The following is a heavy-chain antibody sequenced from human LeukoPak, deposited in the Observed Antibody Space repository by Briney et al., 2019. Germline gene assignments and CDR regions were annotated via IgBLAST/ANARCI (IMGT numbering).Heavy chain of an antibody. CDR1: GFTFSSYE. CDR2: ISSSGSTI. J-gene: IGHJ4*02. D-gene: IGHD3-10*01. CDR3: ARVRGRTFYYFDY. V-gene: IGHV3-48*03. Sequence: PGGSLRLSCAASGFTFSSYEMNWVRQAPGKGLEWVSYISSSGSTIYYADSVKGRFTISRDSAKNSLYLQMNSLRAEDTAVYYCARVRGRTFYYFDYWGQGTLVTVSS.